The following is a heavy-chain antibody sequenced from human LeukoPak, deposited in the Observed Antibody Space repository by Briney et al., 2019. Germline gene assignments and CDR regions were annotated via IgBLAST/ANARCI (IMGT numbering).Heavy chain of an antibody. V-gene: IGHV3-30*04. Sequence: GGSLRLSCAASGFTFSSYAMHWVRQAPGKGLEWVAVISYDGSNKYYADSVKGRFTISRDNSKNTLYLQMNSLRAEDTAVYYCARPGSYSYFDYWGQGTLVTVSS. CDR3: ARPGSYSYFDY. J-gene: IGHJ4*02. CDR1: GFTFSSYA. D-gene: IGHD1-26*01. CDR2: ISYDGSNK.